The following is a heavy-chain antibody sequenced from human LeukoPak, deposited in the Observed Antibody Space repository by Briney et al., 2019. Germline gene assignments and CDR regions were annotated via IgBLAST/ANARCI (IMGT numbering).Heavy chain of an antibody. J-gene: IGHJ6*02. CDR3: ARDKRYDFWSGYPNLGYYYYGMDV. CDR2: IYTSGST. CDR1: GGSISSYY. D-gene: IGHD3-3*01. Sequence: SETLSLTCTVSGGSISSYYWSWIRQPAGKGLEWIGRIYTSGSTNYNPSLKSRVTMSVDTSKNQFSLKLSSVTAADTAVYYCARDKRYDFWSGYPNLGYYYYGMDVWGQGTTVTVSS. V-gene: IGHV4-4*07.